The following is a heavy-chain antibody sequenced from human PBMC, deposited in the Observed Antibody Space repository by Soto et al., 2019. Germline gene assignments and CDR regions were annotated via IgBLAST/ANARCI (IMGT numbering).Heavy chain of an antibody. V-gene: IGHV4-59*01. CDR1: GGSIDTYY. CDR3: AREQLVFGGGRARRWFGP. D-gene: IGHD3-3*01. Sequence: QVQLQESGPGVVKPSETLSLTCTVSGGSIDTYYWTWIRQPPGKGLEWIGYIYHSWSTNYNPSLKSRVTISVDTSKNQFSLNLGSVTGADTSVYYCAREQLVFGGGRARRWFGPWGQGTLVTVSS. J-gene: IGHJ5*02. CDR2: IYHSWST.